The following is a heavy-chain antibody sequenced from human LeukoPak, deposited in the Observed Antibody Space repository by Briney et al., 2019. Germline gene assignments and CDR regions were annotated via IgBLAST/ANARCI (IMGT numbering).Heavy chain of an antibody. J-gene: IGHJ4*02. V-gene: IGHV1-69*13. CDR1: GGTFSSYA. CDR2: IIPIFGTA. Sequence: SVKVSCKASGGTFSSYAISWVRQAPGQGLEWMGGIIPIFGTANYAQKFQGRVTITADESTSTAYMELSSVRSEDTAVYYCARSGGTTYYYDSSGYYYFDYWGQGTLVTVSS. CDR3: ARSGGTTYYYDSSGYYYFDY. D-gene: IGHD3-22*01.